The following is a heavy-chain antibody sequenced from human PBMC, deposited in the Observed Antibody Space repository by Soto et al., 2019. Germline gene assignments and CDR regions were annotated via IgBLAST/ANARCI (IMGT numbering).Heavy chain of an antibody. CDR2: IIPIIGTP. V-gene: IGHV1-69*13. D-gene: IGHD3-10*01. J-gene: IGHJ4*02. CDR3: ARDLEFRDGNISHLDY. Sequence: SVRVSCKASGGTFRNHVFNWVRQAPGQGLEWMGGIIPIIGTPNYAQKFQGRVTITADASTNTVYLEVSSLRSQDTAVYYCARDLEFRDGNISHLDYWGQGTLVTVSS. CDR1: GGTFRNHV.